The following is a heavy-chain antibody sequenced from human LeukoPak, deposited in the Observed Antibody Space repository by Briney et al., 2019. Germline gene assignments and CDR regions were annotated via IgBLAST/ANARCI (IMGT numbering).Heavy chain of an antibody. V-gene: IGHV1-69*06. J-gene: IGHJ4*02. CDR1: GGTFSSYA. D-gene: IGHD3-9*01. CDR3: ARAHYNILTGYYPFDY. Sequence: SVKVSCKASGGTFSSYAISWVRQAPGQGLEWMGGIIPIFGTANYAQKFQGRVTITADKSTSTAYMELSSLRSEDTAVYYCARAHYNILTGYYPFDYWGQGTLVTVSS. CDR2: IIPIFGTA.